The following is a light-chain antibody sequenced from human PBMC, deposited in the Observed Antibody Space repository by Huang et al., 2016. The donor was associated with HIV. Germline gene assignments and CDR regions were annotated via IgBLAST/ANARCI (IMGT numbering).Light chain of an antibody. J-gene: IGKJ4*01. CDR2: RAA. Sequence: EIVMTQSPATLSVSPGEGATLSCRASQRVSSNLAWYQQRPSQPPRLLIHRAANRATGISARFSGSGSGTEFTLTISSLQSEDFAVYYCQQYKDWPPLTFGGGTKVEI. CDR3: QQYKDWPPLT. CDR1: QRVSSN. V-gene: IGKV3-15*01.